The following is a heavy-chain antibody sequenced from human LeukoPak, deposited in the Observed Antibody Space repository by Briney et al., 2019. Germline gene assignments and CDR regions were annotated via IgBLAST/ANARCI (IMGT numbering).Heavy chain of an antibody. V-gene: IGHV4-39*07. CDR1: GGSISSNNYY. CDR2: IYYSGST. D-gene: IGHD2-15*01. J-gene: IGHJ3*02. Sequence: PSETLSLTCTVSGGSISSNNYYWGWIRQPPGKGLEWIGSIYYSGSTNYNPSLKSRVTISVDTSKNQFSLKLSSVTAADTAVYYCARLVSSSDAFDIWGQGTMVTVSS. CDR3: ARLVSSSDAFDI.